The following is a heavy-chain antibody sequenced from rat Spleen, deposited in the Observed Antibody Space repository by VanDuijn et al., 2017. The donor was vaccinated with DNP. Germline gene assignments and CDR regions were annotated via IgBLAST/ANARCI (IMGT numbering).Heavy chain of an antibody. D-gene: IGHD1-1*01. V-gene: IGHV5S11*01. CDR3: ARAGVQWYYFDY. Sequence: EVKLVESGGGLVQPGRSMKLSCAASGFTFSNYYMAWVRQAPTKGLELVASISTGGGNTYYRDSVKGRFTISRDNAKSTLYLQMDSLRSEETATYYCARAGVQWYYFDYWGQGVMVTVSS. CDR2: ISTGGGNT. J-gene: IGHJ2*01. CDR1: GFTFSNYY.